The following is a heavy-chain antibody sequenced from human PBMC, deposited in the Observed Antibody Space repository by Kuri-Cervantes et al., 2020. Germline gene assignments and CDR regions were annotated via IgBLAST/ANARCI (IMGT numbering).Heavy chain of an antibody. CDR1: GGSISSSNW. CDR3: ARVVWNGSAGFDP. D-gene: IGHD1-26*01. J-gene: IGHJ5*02. Sequence: SETLSLTCAVSGGSISSSNWWSWVRQPPGKGLEWIGEINHSGSTNHNLSLKSRVTISVDKSKNQFSLKLSSVTAADTAVYYCARVVWNGSAGFDPWGQGTLVTVSS. CDR2: INHSGST. V-gene: IGHV4-4*02.